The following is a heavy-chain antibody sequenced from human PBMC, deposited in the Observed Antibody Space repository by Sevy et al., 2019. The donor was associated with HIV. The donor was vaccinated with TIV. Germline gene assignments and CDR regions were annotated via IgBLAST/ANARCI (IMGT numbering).Heavy chain of an antibody. CDR2: IYYNGHI. V-gene: IGHV4-59*08. D-gene: IGHD1-26*01. Sequence: SETLSLTCTVSGGSITSLYWNWIRQPPGKGLEWIANIYYNGHINYNPSLKSRVTLSLDTSKNQFSLRLSSVTAADTAMYYWAGKNAWGRGYSWGQGTLVTVSS. CDR1: GGSITSLY. CDR3: AGKNAWGRGYS. J-gene: IGHJ4*02.